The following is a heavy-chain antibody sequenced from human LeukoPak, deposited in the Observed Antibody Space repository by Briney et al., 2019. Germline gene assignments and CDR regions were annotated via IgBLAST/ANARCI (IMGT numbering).Heavy chain of an antibody. D-gene: IGHD3-10*01. CDR2: IIPILGIA. CDR1: GGTFSSYA. V-gene: IGHV1-69*04. J-gene: IGHJ4*02. CDR3: GTGSGSYYYYFDY. Sequence: ASVEVSCKASGGTFSSYAISWVRQAPGQGLEWMGRIIPILGIANYAQKFQGRVTITADKSTSTAYMELSSLRSEDTAVYYCGTGSGSYYYYFDYWGQGTLVTVSS.